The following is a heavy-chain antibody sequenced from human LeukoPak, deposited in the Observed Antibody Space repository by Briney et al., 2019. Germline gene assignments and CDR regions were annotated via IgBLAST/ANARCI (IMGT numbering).Heavy chain of an antibody. Sequence: GGSLRLSCAASGFTFSSYGMHWVRQAPGKGLEWVAFVRYDGSNKYYSDSVKGRFTISRDNSKNTLFLQMNSLRPEDTAVYYCAKGGGSSYYYYMDVWGKGTTVTISS. CDR2: VRYDGSNK. CDR1: GFTFSSYG. D-gene: IGHD6-13*01. V-gene: IGHV3-30*02. J-gene: IGHJ6*03. CDR3: AKGGGSSYYYYMDV.